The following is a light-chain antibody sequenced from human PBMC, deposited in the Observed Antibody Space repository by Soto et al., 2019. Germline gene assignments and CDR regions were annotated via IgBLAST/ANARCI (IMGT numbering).Light chain of an antibody. CDR1: QSVSSSY. CDR3: QQYGSSPGT. Sequence: EIVLTQSPGTLSLSPGERATLSCRASQSVSSSYLAWYQQKPGQAPRHLIYGASSRATGIPDRFSGSGSGTDFTLTISRLESEEFAVYYCQQYGSSPGTFGQGNKVESK. CDR2: GAS. J-gene: IGKJ1*01. V-gene: IGKV3-20*01.